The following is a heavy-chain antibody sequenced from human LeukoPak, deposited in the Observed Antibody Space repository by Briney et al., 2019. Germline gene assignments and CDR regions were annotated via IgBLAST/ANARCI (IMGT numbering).Heavy chain of an antibody. D-gene: IGHD6-6*01. Sequence: SETLSLTCTVSGGSISSYYWSWIRQPPGKGLEWIGYIYYSGSTNYNPSLKSRVTISVDTSKNRFSLKLSSVTAADTAVYYCARSIAANRYYFDYWGQGTLVTVSP. CDR2: IYYSGST. CDR1: GGSISSYY. V-gene: IGHV4-59*08. CDR3: ARSIAANRYYFDY. J-gene: IGHJ4*02.